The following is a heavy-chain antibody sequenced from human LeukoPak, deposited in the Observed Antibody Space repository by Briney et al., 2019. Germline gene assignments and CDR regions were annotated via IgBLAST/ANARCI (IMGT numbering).Heavy chain of an antibody. D-gene: IGHD3-10*01. CDR3: ARHYVVRGVIYYFDY. Sequence: GESLKISCKGSGYSFSSYWIGWVRQMPGKGLEWMGMIYPGDSNTRYSPSFQGQVTISADKSISTAYLQLSSLKASDTAMYYCARHYVVRGVIYYFDYWGQGTLVTVSS. J-gene: IGHJ4*02. CDR1: GYSFSSYW. CDR2: IYPGDSNT. V-gene: IGHV5-51*01.